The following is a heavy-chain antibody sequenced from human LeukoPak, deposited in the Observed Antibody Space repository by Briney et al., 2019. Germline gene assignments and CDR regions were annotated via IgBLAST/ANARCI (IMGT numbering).Heavy chain of an antibody. CDR2: IYSSGST. CDR1: VGSISSYY. D-gene: IGHD4-23*01. J-gene: IGHJ4*02. CDR3: ARSEVVTLGLFDY. Sequence: SETLSLTCTVSVGSISSYYWSWIRQPPGKGLEWIGYIYSSGSTNYNPSLKSRVTISVDTSKNQFSLKLTSVTAADTAVYYCARSEVVTLGLFDYWGQGTLVTVSS. V-gene: IGHV4-59*01.